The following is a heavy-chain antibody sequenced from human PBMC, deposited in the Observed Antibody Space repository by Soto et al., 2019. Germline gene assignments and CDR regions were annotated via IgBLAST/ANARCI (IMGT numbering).Heavy chain of an antibody. Sequence: QVQLVQSGAEVKKPGSSVKVSCKASGGTFSSYAISWVRQAPGQGLEWMGGIIPIFGTANYAQKFQGRVTITADESTSTAYMELSSLRSEDTAVYYGARGEVRYDSSGYYYRLDYWGQGTLVTVSS. D-gene: IGHD3-22*01. CDR3: ARGEVRYDSSGYYYRLDY. J-gene: IGHJ4*02. CDR1: GGTFSSYA. V-gene: IGHV1-69*12. CDR2: IIPIFGTA.